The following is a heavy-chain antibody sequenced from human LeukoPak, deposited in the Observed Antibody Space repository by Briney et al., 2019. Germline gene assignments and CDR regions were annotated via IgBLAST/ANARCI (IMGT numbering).Heavy chain of an antibody. CDR3: ARDGIAAAGRSFPWFDP. Sequence: ASVKVSCKASGYTFTSYGISWVRQAPGQGLEWMGWISAYNGNTNYAQKLQGRVTMTTDTSTSTAYMELRSLRSDDMAVYYCARDGIAAAGRSFPWFDPWGQGTLVTVSS. CDR2: ISAYNGNT. V-gene: IGHV1-18*03. J-gene: IGHJ5*02. CDR1: GYTFTSYG. D-gene: IGHD6-13*01.